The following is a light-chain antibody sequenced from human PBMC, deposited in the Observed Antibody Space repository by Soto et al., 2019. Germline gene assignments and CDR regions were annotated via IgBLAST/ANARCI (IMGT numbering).Light chain of an antibody. Sequence: EIVLTHSPGSLSLSPGERATLSCRASQSVSSYLAWYQQKPGQAPRLLIYGASSRATGFPDRFSGSGSGTDFSLTISRLEPEDSAVYYCQQYSSPPRTFGQGTKVDIK. CDR1: QSVSSY. J-gene: IGKJ1*01. CDR2: GAS. V-gene: IGKV3-20*01. CDR3: QQYSSPPRT.